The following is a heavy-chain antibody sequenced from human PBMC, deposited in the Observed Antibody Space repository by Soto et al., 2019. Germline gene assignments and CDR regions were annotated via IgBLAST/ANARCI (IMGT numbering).Heavy chain of an antibody. CDR2: TYYRSKWYN. D-gene: IGHD6-13*01. CDR1: GGNVSSNSAA. J-gene: IGHJ6*02. Sequence: QTLSLTGASSGGNVSSNSAAWNWIRQSPSRGLEWLGRTYYRSKWYNDYAVSVKSRITINPDTSKNQFSLQLNSVTPEDTAVYYCARESSSWTGYYYGMDVWGQGTTVTVSS. V-gene: IGHV6-1*01. CDR3: ARESSSWTGYYYGMDV.